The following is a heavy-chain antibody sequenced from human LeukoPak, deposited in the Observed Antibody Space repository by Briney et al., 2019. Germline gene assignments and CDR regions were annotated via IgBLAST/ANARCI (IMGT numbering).Heavy chain of an antibody. CDR1: GYTFTGYY. D-gene: IGHD3-3*01. V-gene: IGHV1-2*06. Sequence: GASVKVSCKASGYTFTGYYMHWVRQAPGQGLEWMGRINPNSGGTNYAQKFQGRVTMTRDTSISTAYMELSSLRSEDTAVYYCAREIFGVVIQGMDVWGQGTTVTVSS. CDR2: INPNSGGT. J-gene: IGHJ6*02. CDR3: AREIFGVVIQGMDV.